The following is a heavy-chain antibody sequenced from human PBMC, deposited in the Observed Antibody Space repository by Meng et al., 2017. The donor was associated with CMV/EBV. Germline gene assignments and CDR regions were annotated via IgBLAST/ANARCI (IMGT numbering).Heavy chain of an antibody. CDR2: IYYSGST. CDR1: DGSISSGGYY. CDR3: ARDCPSRWSSTSMDV. D-gene: IGHD2-2*01. J-gene: IGHJ6*02. V-gene: IGHV4-31*03. Sequence: LRLSCTVSDGSISSGGYYWSWIRQHPGKGLEWIGYIYYSGSTYYNPSLKSRVTISVDTSKNQFSLKVSSVTAADTAVYYCARDCPSRWSSTSMDVWGQGTTVTVSS.